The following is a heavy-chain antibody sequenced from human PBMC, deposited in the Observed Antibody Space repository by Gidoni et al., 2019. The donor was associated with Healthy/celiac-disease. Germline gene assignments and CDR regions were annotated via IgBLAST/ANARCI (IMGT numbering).Heavy chain of an antibody. CDR1: GFSLSNATMA. D-gene: IGHD6-19*01. CDR2: IFSNDEK. J-gene: IGHJ3*02. CDR3: ARIVRSGQAIPSSGWNSNDAFDI. V-gene: IGHV2-26*01. Sequence: QVTLKESGPVLVKPTETLTLTCTVSGFSLSNATMAVSWIRQPPGKALEWLAHIFSNDEKSYSTSLKSRLTISKDTSKSQVVLTMTNMDPVDTATYYCARIVRSGQAIPSSGWNSNDAFDIWGQGTMVTVSS.